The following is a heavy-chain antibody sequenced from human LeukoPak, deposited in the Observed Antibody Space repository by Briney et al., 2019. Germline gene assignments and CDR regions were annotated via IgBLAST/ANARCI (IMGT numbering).Heavy chain of an antibody. CDR3: APALSLYDHIYFDY. Sequence: KAGGSLRLSCAASGFTFSSYTMNWVRQAPGKGLEWVSSISSSRSYIYYADSVKGRFTISRDNTMNSLLLQINSLRAEDTAVYYCAPALSLYDHIYFDYWGQGTLVTVSS. D-gene: IGHD3-3*01. CDR1: GFTFSSYT. J-gene: IGHJ4*02. V-gene: IGHV3-21*01. CDR2: ISSSRSYI.